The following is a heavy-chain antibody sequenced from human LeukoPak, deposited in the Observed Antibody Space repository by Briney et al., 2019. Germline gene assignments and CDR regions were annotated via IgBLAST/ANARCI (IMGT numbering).Heavy chain of an antibody. V-gene: IGHV3-9*01. CDR1: GFTFDDYV. Sequence: GGSLRLSCAASGFTFDDYVMHWVRQAPGMGLEWVSSISWNSGSIGYVDSVKGRFTISRDNAKNSLYLQMNSLRAEDTAVYYCARAQLGYCTNGVCYDVHYYYMDVWGKGTTVTVSS. D-gene: IGHD2-8*01. J-gene: IGHJ6*03. CDR3: ARAQLGYCTNGVCYDVHYYYMDV. CDR2: ISWNSGSI.